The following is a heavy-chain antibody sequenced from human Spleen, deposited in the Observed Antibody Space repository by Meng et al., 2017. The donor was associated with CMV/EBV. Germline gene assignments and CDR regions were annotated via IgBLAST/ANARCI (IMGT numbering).Heavy chain of an antibody. CDR2: IKQDGSEK. CDR3: ARVADFWSGYYPFYYYYGMDV. D-gene: IGHD3-3*01. V-gene: IGHV3-7*01. CDR1: GFTFSSYW. J-gene: IGHJ6*02. Sequence: GESLKISCAASGFTFSSYWMSWVRQAPGKGLEWVANIKQDGSEKYYVDSVKGRFTISRDNAKNSLYLQMNSLRAEDTAVYYCARVADFWSGYYPFYYYYGMDVWGQGTTVTVSS.